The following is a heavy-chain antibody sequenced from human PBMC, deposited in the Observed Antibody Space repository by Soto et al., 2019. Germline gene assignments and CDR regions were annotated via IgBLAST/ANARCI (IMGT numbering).Heavy chain of an antibody. CDR2: IYPGDSDT. D-gene: IGHD2-2*01. J-gene: IGHJ4*02. Sequence: PGESLKISCKGSGYSLTSYWIGWVRQMPGKGLEWMGIIYPGDSDTRYSPSFQGQVTISADKSISTAYLQWSSLKASDTAMYYCARHADIVVVPAATGLDYWGQGTLVTVSS. V-gene: IGHV5-51*01. CDR1: GYSLTSYW. CDR3: ARHADIVVVPAATGLDY.